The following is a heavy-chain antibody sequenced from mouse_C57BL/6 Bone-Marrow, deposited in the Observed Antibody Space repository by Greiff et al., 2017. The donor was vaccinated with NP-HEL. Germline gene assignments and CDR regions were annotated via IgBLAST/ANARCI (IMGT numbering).Heavy chain of an antibody. CDR3: TRGLPVLFDY. D-gene: IGHD2-4*01. CDR1: GYTFTDYE. J-gene: IGHJ2*01. CDR2: IDPETGGT. Sequence: QVQLQQSGAELVRPGASVTLSCKASGYTFTDYEMHWVKQTPVHGLEWIGAIDPETGGTAYNQKFKGKAILTADKSSSTAYMELRSLTSEDSAVYCCTRGLPVLFDYWGQGTTLTVSS. V-gene: IGHV1-15*01.